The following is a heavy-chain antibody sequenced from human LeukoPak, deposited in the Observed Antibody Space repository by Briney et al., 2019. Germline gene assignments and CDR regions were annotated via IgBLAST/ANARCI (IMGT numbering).Heavy chain of an antibody. V-gene: IGHV1-2*02. CDR1: GYTFTAYY. Sequence: ASVKVSCQASGYTFTAYYMHWVRQAPGQGLEWMGWINPNSGGTNYAQKFQGRVTMTRDTSISTAYMELSRLRSDDTAVYYCARDIGTGTSATYDNYYFDYWGQGTLVTVSS. CDR2: INPNSGGT. D-gene: IGHD1-26*01. CDR3: ARDIGTGTSATYDNYYFDY. J-gene: IGHJ4*02.